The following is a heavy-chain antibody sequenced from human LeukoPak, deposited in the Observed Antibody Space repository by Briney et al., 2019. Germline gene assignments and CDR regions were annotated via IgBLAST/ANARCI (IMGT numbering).Heavy chain of an antibody. V-gene: IGHV3-74*03. CDR3: SRSQFDY. CDR2: ISGDGTIK. J-gene: IGHJ4*02. CDR1: GFPFSSYW. Sequence: GGSLRLSCEPSGFPFSSYWMLWIRQAPGKGLVWVSRISGDGTIKTYADFVRGRFTISRDNTKNILYLQMNSLRVEDTAIYFCSRSQFDYWGQGVLVTVSS.